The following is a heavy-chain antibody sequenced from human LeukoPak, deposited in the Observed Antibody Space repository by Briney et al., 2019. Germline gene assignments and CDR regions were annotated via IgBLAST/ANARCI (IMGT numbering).Heavy chain of an antibody. Sequence: SETLSLTCTVSGGSISSSNYYWGWIRQPPGKGLEWIGSIYYSGSTYYNPSLKSRVTISVDTSKNQFSLKLSSVTAADTAVYYCAREVKWFGELSIHFDHWGQGTLVTVSS. V-gene: IGHV4-39*07. J-gene: IGHJ4*02. CDR2: IYYSGST. CDR3: AREVKWFGELSIHFDH. CDR1: GGSISSSNYY. D-gene: IGHD3-10*01.